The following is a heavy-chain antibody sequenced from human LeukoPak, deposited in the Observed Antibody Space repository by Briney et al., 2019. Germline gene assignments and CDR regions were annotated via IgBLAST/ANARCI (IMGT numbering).Heavy chain of an antibody. J-gene: IGHJ4*02. Sequence: GASVKVSCKASGYTFTSYAIHWVRQAPGQSLEWMGWINPHNGNTKYSQNFQGRITLSRDTSASTAYMDLSSLSSEDTAVYYCARDRAYREGPTMGGYWGQGTLVTVSS. D-gene: IGHD1-26*01. CDR3: ARDRAYREGPTMGGY. CDR2: INPHNGNT. V-gene: IGHV1-3*01. CDR1: GYTFTSYA.